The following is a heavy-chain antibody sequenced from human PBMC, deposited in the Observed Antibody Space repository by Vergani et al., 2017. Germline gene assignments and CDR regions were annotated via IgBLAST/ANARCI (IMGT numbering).Heavy chain of an antibody. Sequence: EVQLVESGGGLVQPGGSLRLSCAASGFMFSNYWMNWVRQAPGKGLEWVANIKQDGSEKYYVDSVRGRFTISRDNAKNSLYLQMNSLRAEDTAVYYCARGSSSSRTFWDYWGQGTLVTVSS. CDR2: IKQDGSEK. CDR3: ARGSSSSRTFWDY. V-gene: IGHV3-7*04. J-gene: IGHJ4*02. D-gene: IGHD6-6*01. CDR1: GFMFSNYW.